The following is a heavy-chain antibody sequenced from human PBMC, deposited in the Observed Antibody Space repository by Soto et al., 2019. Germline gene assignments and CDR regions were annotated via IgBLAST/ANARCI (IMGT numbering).Heavy chain of an antibody. Sequence: GASVKVSCKASGYTFTSYGISWVRQAPGQGLEWMGWISTYNDNTNYAQKLQGRVTMTTDTSTSTAYMELRSLRSDDTAVYYCARDYCINGVCYLSDYWGQGTLVTVSS. CDR1: GYTFTSYG. J-gene: IGHJ4*02. CDR3: ARDYCINGVCYLSDY. CDR2: ISTYNDNT. D-gene: IGHD2-8*01. V-gene: IGHV1-18*01.